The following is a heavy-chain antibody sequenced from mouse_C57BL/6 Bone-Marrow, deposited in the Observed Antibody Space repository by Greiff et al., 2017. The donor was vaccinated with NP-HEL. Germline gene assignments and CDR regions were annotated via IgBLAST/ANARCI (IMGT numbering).Heavy chain of an antibody. CDR1: GYTFTDYN. Sequence: VQLQQSGPELVKPGASVKMSCKASGYTFTDYNMHWVKQSHGKSLEWIGYINPNNGGTSYNQKFKGKATLTVNKSSSTAYMELRSLTSEDSAVYYCARSVDYGPYAMDYWGQGTSVTVSS. V-gene: IGHV1-22*01. D-gene: IGHD2-4*01. CDR2: INPNNGGT. CDR3: ARSVDYGPYAMDY. J-gene: IGHJ4*01.